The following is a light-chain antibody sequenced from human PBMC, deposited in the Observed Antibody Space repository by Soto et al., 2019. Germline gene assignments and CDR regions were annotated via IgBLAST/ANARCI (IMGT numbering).Light chain of an antibody. V-gene: IGLV1-40*01. Sequence: QLVLTQPPSVSGAPGQRVTISCTGSSSNIGAGYDVPWYQQVPGTAPKLLIYGNINRPSGIPDRFSGSKSGTSASLAITGLQADDEADYYCQSYDSSLTVVFGGGTKLTVL. J-gene: IGLJ2*01. CDR2: GNI. CDR1: SSNIGAGYD. CDR3: QSYDSSLTVV.